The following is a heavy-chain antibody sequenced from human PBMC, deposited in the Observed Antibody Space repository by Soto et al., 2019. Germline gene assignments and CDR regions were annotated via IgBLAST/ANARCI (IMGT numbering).Heavy chain of an antibody. CDR2: IYYSGST. V-gene: IGHV4-59*01. J-gene: IGHJ4*02. CDR1: RRSISSYS. CDR3: ARDVSSPHGSGPYFDY. D-gene: IGHD3-10*01. Sequence: SATLSLTCTFCRRSISSYSWRWIRQPPGKGLEWIGYIYYSGSTNYNPSLKSRVTISVDTSKNQFSLKLSSVTAADTAVYYCARDVSSPHGSGPYFDYWGQGTLVTVS.